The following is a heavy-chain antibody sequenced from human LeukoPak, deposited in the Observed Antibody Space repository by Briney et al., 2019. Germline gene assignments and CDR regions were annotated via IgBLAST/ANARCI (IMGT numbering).Heavy chain of an antibody. CDR3: ARGSGSYRTPYYYMDV. CDR2: IYSGGST. Sequence: PGGSLRLSCAASGFTVISNYMSWVRQAPGKGLECVSVIYSGGSTYYADSVKGRFTISRDNSKNTLYLQMNSLRAEDTAVYYCARGSGSYRTPYYYMDVWGTGTTVTVSS. D-gene: IGHD3-10*01. J-gene: IGHJ6*03. V-gene: IGHV3-53*01. CDR1: GFTVISNY.